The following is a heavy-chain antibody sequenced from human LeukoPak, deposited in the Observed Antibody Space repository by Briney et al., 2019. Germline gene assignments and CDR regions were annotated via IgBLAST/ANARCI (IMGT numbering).Heavy chain of an antibody. CDR2: INHSGST. CDR1: GGSFSGYY. D-gene: IGHD3-10*01. CDR3: ARTSVLLWFGELLNPQLDY. J-gene: IGHJ4*02. V-gene: IGHV4-34*01. Sequence: SETLSLTCAVYGGSFSGYYWSWIRQPPGKGLEWIGEINHSGSTNYNPSLKSRVTISVDTSKNQFSLKLSSVTAADTAVYYCARTSVLLWFGELLNPQLDYWGQGTLVTVSS.